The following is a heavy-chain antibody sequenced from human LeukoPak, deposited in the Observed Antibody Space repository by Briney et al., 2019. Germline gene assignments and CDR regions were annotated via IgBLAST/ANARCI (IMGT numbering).Heavy chain of an antibody. Sequence: SVKLSCNCSGGTFSSYAISWVRHAPAQGLEWMGGIIPIFGTANYAQKFQGRVTITTDESTSKAYMELSSLRSEDTAVYYCARAGSEGGDILTGYPFDYWGQGTLVTVSS. CDR1: GGTFSSYA. V-gene: IGHV1-69*05. J-gene: IGHJ4*01. D-gene: IGHD3-9*01. CDR3: ARAGSEGGDILTGYPFDY. CDR2: IIPIFGTA.